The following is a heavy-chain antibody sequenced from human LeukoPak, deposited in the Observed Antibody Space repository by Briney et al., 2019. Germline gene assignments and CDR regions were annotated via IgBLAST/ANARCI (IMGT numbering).Heavy chain of an antibody. CDR2: INTDGSST. CDR3: TRELPREVTLDY. V-gene: IGHV3-74*01. Sequence: GGSLRLSCAASGFTFISYGMQWVSQAPGKGLVWVSRINTDGSSTSYADSVKGRFTVSRDNAKNTVYLQVNSLRAEDTAVYFCTRELPREVTLDYWGQGTLVTVSS. D-gene: IGHD2-21*02. CDR1: GFTFISYG. J-gene: IGHJ4*01.